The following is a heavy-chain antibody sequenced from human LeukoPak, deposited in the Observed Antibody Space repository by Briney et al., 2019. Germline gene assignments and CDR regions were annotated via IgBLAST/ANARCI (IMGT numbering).Heavy chain of an antibody. V-gene: IGHV1-46*01. D-gene: IGHD2-15*01. CDR2: INPSGGST. CDR3: ARDRAGYCSGGSCYALDY. J-gene: IGHJ4*02. CDR1: GYTFTSYY. Sequence: GASVKVSCKASGYTFTSYYVHWVRQAPGQGLEWMGIINPSGGSTSYAQKFQGRVTMTRDTSTSTVYMELSSLRSEDTAVYYCARDRAGYCSGGSCYALDYWGQGTLVTVSS.